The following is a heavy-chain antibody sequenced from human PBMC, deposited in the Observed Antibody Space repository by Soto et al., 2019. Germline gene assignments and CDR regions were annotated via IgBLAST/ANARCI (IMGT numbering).Heavy chain of an antibody. V-gene: IGHV4-61*08. CDR2: IYYSGSS. D-gene: IGHD5-12*01. CDR1: GASVSTDGYY. CDR3: ARLCRLAPVANTYYHSLDV. Sequence: PSETLSLTCTVSGASVSTDGYYWSWIRQPPGRTLEWIGYIYYSGSSGYNPSLKSRVTASVDTSKNQFSLILSSVTAADTAVYFCARLCRLAPVANTYYHSLDVWGQGTTVT. J-gene: IGHJ6*02.